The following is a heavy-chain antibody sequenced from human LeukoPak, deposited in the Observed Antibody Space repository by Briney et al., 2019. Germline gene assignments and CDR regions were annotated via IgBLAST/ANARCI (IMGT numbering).Heavy chain of an antibody. V-gene: IGHV4-4*07. Sequence: SETLSLTCTVSGGSISSYYWSWIRQPAGKGLEWIGRIYTSGSTNYNPSLKSRVTMSVDTSKNQFSLKLSSVTAADTAVYYCARDLTRHYYYYYGMDVWGQGTTVTVSS. CDR2: IYTSGST. CDR1: GGSISSYY. CDR3: ARDLTRHYYYYYGMDV. J-gene: IGHJ6*02. D-gene: IGHD3-9*01.